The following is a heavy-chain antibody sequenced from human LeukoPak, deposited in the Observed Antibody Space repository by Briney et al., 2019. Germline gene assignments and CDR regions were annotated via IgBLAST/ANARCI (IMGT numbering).Heavy chain of an antibody. CDR1: GFTFSSYA. J-gene: IGHJ4*02. V-gene: IGHV3-23*01. CDR3: AKDPSPYYYDSSGP. D-gene: IGHD3-22*01. CDR2: ISGSGGST. Sequence: GGSLRLSCAASGFTFSSYAMSWARQAPGKGLEWVSAISGSGGSTYYADSVKGRFTISRDNSKNTLYLQMNSLRAEDTAVYYCAKDPSPYYYDSSGPWGQGTLVTVSS.